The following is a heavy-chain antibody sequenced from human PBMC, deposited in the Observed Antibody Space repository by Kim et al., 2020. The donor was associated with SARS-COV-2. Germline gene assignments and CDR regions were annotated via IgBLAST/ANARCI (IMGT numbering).Heavy chain of an antibody. J-gene: IGHJ1*01. V-gene: IGHV4-34*01. CDR3: AREWRRTKEYFQH. Sequence: SETLSLTCAVYGGSFSGYYWSWIRQPPGKGLEWIGEINHSGSTNYNPSLKSRVTISVDTSKNQFSLKLSSVTAADTAVYYCAREWRRTKEYFQHWGQGTLVTVSS. CDR1: GGSFSGYY. CDR2: INHSGST. D-gene: IGHD5-12*01.